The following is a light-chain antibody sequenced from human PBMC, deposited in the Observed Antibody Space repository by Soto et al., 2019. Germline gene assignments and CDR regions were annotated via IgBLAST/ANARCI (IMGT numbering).Light chain of an antibody. CDR3: QQTYSIPWT. J-gene: IGKJ1*01. CDR2: AAS. V-gene: IGKV1-39*01. CDR1: QTIIRY. Sequence: DIQMTQSPSSLSSSVGDRVTITCRAGQTIIRYLNLYQQKPGKAPRLLISAASSLQSGVPSRFNGSRSGADFTRTISSLQPEDFATYYCQQTYSIPWTFGQGTKVDIK.